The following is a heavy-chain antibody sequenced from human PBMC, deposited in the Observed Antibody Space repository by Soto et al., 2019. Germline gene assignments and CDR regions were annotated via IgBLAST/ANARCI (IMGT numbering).Heavy chain of an antibody. V-gene: IGHV4-30-2*01. CDR3: ARVEYNWNYWWFDP. CDR2: IYHSGST. J-gene: IGHJ5*02. Sequence: QLLASGSGLVKPSQTLSLTCAVSGGSISSGGYSWSWIRQPPGKGLEWIGYIYHSGSTYYNPSLKSRVTISVDRSKNQFSLKLSSVTAADTAVYYCARVEYNWNYWWFDPWGQGTLVTVSS. CDR1: GGSISSGGYS. D-gene: IGHD1-7*01.